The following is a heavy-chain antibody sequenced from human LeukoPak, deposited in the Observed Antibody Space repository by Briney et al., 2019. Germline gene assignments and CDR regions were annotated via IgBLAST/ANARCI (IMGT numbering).Heavy chain of an antibody. J-gene: IGHJ3*02. D-gene: IGHD3-22*01. CDR3: AKGGFSSGYHLGINAFDI. CDR1: GFTFSSYG. V-gene: IGHV3-33*06. CDR2: IWYDGSNK. Sequence: PGRSLRLSCAASGFTFSSYGMHWVRQAPGKGLEWVAVIWYDGSNKYYADSVKGRFTISRDNSKNTLYLQMNSLRAEDTAVYYCAKGGFSSGYHLGINAFDIWGQGTMVTVSS.